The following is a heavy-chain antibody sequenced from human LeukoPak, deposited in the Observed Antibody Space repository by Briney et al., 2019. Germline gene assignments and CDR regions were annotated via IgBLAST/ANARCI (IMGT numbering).Heavy chain of an antibody. Sequence: GGSLRLSCAASGFTLSCCGMHWVRQAPGKGLEWVAFIRYDGSNKYYADSVKGRFTISRDNSKNTLYLQMNSLRAEDTAVYYCTRDQTPYYWGQGTLITVSS. V-gene: IGHV3-30*02. CDR3: TRDQTPYY. CDR1: GFTLSCCG. J-gene: IGHJ4*02. CDR2: IRYDGSNK.